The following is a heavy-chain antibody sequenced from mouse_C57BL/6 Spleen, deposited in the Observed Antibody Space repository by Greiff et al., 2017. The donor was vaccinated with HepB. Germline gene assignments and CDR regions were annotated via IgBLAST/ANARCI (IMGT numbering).Heavy chain of an antibody. D-gene: IGHD2-3*01. Sequence: QVQLQQPGAELVKPGASVKLSCKASGYTFTSYWMQWVKQRPGQGLEWIGEIDPSDSYTNYNQKFKGKATLTVDTSSSTAYMQLSSLTSEDSAVYYCARWEGYYPFAYWGQGTLVTVSA. CDR2: IDPSDSYT. CDR1: GYTFTSYW. CDR3: ARWEGYYPFAY. J-gene: IGHJ3*01. V-gene: IGHV1-50*01.